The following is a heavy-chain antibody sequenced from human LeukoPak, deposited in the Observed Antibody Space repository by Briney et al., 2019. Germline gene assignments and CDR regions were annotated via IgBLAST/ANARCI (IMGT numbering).Heavy chain of an antibody. Sequence: PETLSLTCTVSGGSISSYYWSWIRQPPGKGLEWIGYIYYSGSTTYNPPLKSRVTISVATSKNQFSLELSSVTAADTAVYYCARELVAPGHAFDIWGQGTMVTVSS. J-gene: IGHJ3*02. CDR1: GGSISSYY. D-gene: IGHD5-12*01. V-gene: IGHV4-59*01. CDR3: ARELVAPGHAFDI. CDR2: IYYSGST.